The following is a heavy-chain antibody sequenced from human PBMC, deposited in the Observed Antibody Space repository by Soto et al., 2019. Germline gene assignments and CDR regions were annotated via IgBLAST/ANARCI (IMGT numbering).Heavy chain of an antibody. V-gene: IGHV1-3*01. CDR1: GYTFTSYA. D-gene: IGHD2-21*02. J-gene: IGHJ6*02. CDR3: ARDPLAYCGGDCYSNYYYYYGMDV. CDR2: INAGNGNT. Sequence: ASVKVSCKASGYTFTSYAMHWVRQAPGQRLEWMGWINAGNGNTNYAQKLQGRVTMTTDTSTSTAYMELRSLRSDDTAVYYCARDPLAYCGGDCYSNYYYYYGMDVWGQGTTVTVSS.